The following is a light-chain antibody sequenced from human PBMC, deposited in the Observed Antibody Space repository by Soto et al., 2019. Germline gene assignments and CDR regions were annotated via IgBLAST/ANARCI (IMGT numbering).Light chain of an antibody. J-gene: IGKJ1*01. V-gene: IGKV3-20*01. Sequence: EIVLTQSPGTLSLSPGERATLSCRASQSVSSSYVAWYQQKPGQAPRLLIYDASSRATGIPDRFSGSESGTDFTLTISRLEPEDFAVYYCQQYGSSPWTFSQGTKVEVK. CDR3: QQYGSSPWT. CDR2: DAS. CDR1: QSVSSSY.